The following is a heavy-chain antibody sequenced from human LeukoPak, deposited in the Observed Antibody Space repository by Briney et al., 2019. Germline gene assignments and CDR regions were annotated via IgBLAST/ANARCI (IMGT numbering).Heavy chain of an antibody. D-gene: IGHD3-9*01. CDR2: ISSSSSTI. CDR1: GFTFSSYS. V-gene: IGHV3-48*04. Sequence: GGSLRLSCAASGFTFSSYSINWVRQAPGKGLEWVSYISSSSSTIYYADSVKGRFTISRDNAKNSLYLQMNSLRAEDTAVYYCASRNDILTGYVFDFWGQGTLVTVSS. CDR3: ASRNDILTGYVFDF. J-gene: IGHJ4*02.